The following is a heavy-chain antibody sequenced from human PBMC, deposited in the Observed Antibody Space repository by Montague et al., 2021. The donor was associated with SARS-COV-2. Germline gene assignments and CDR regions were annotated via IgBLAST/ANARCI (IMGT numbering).Heavy chain of an antibody. CDR1: GGSISTYY. CDR3: AREGFSSGYYET. CDR2: IDYSGST. J-gene: IGHJ5*02. Sequence: SETLSLTCTVSGGSISTYYWNWIRQFPGKGLEWIGYIDYSGSTNYNPSLQSRVIISVDTSKNQFSLILRSMTAADTAVFYCAREGFSSGYYETWGQGTLVTVSS. D-gene: IGHD3-22*01. V-gene: IGHV4-59*12.